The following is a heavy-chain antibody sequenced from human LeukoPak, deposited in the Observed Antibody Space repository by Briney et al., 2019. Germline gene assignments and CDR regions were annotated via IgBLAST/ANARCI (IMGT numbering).Heavy chain of an antibody. D-gene: IGHD3-3*01. V-gene: IGHV3-23*01. CDR3: AKGTLTIFGVVDY. CDR2: VSGSGGTT. J-gene: IGHJ4*02. Sequence: PGGSLRLSCSASTLTFSSYVMTWVRQAPGKGLEWVAIVSGSGGTTDYADSVKGRFTISRDNSNNMVYLQLKSLRVEDTAVYYCAKGTLTIFGVVDYWGQGTLVTVSS. CDR1: TLTFSSYV.